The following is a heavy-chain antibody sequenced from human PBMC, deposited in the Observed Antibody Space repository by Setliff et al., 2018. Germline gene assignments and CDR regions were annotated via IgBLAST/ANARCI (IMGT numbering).Heavy chain of an antibody. CDR3: AKGGGRYHTDS. CDR2: INHRGST. D-gene: IGHD1-26*01. Sequence: SETLSLTCAAYGGTFSDYYWTWIRQPPGKGLEWVGEINHRGSTTYNPSLKSRVTISVDTSKSQFSLKLTSVTAADTAVYYCAKGGGRYHTDSWGLGTLVTVSS. J-gene: IGHJ4*02. CDR1: GGTFSDYY. V-gene: IGHV4-34*01.